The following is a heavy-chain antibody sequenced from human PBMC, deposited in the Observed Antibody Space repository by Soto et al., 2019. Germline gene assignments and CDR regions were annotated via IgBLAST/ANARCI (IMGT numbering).Heavy chain of an antibody. J-gene: IGHJ3*02. CDR1: GYTFTFYG. CDR3: AREPSHRFDRPPALDS. V-gene: IGHV1-18*01. D-gene: IGHD3-9*01. CDR2: ISAYNGNT. Sequence: ASVKLSCKSSGYTFTFYGISWLRQAPGQGLEWMGWISAYNGNTNYAQKLQGRVTMTTDTSTSTAYMELRSLRSDDTAVYYCAREPSHRFDRPPALDSWGQGTMVTVSS.